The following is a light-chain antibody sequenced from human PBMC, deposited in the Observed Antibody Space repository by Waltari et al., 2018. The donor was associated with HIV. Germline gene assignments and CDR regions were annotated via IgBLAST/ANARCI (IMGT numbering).Light chain of an antibody. CDR3: QHYYTTPYS. CDR2: WTS. Sequence: DIVMTHSADSRARSLSKRDTINLTCSQSCSYQSTKQTYLAWYHVKPGRPHKLLIYWTSTRDSGVPARFSGSGSGTNFTLTIIGLPAEDVAVYYCQHYYTTPYSLGQGTQVEIK. J-gene: IGKJ2*03. V-gene: IGKV4-1*01. CDR1: QSCSYQSTKQTY.